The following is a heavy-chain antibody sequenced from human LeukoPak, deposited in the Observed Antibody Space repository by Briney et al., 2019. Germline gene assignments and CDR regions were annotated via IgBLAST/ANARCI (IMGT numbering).Heavy chain of an antibody. Sequence: GGSLRLSCAASRFIFSDYYMSWIRQAPGKGLEWVSYISSTSSTKYYADSVRGRFTISRDNAKNSLYLQMHSLRAEDTAVYYCARADEFDPWGQGTLVTVSS. CDR1: RFIFSDYY. CDR3: ARADEFDP. CDR2: ISSTSSTK. J-gene: IGHJ5*02. V-gene: IGHV3-11*04.